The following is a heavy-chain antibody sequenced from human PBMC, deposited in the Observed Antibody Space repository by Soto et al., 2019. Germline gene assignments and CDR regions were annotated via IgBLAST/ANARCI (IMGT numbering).Heavy chain of an antibody. V-gene: IGHV2-5*02. Sequence: QITLKESGPTLVKPTQPLTLTCTFSGFSLSTNRVGVGWIRQPPGKALEWLTLIYGDDNKHYSPSLKTRLTITNDTAKTQVVLTLPNMDPVDTATYYCAHSPAYCRGPGCAYFDYWGLGTLVTVSS. D-gene: IGHD2-15*01. CDR2: IYGDDNK. CDR3: AHSPAYCRGPGCAYFDY. J-gene: IGHJ4*02. CDR1: GFSLSTNRVG.